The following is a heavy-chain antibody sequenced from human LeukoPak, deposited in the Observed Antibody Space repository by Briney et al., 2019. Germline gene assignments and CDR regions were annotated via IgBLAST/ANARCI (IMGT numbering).Heavy chain of an antibody. Sequence: SEALSLTCAVCGGSFIGFYWNWTRQPPGKGLEWIGDVNHSGSTNYNPSLTRRVTISVDPSKNPCSLNLSSVTAADTAVYYCAPPPYYYEANGYSVAWGQGTLVTVSS. D-gene: IGHD3-22*01. CDR2: VNHSGST. CDR3: APPPYYYEANGYSVA. CDR1: GGSFIGFY. J-gene: IGHJ5*02. V-gene: IGHV4-34*01.